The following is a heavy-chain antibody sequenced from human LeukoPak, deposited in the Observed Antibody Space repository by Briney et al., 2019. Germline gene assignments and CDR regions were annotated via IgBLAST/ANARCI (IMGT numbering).Heavy chain of an antibody. CDR1: GGSISSSSYY. J-gene: IGHJ4*02. V-gene: IGHV4-39*07. Sequence: SETLSLTCTVSGGSISSSSYYWAWIRQPPGKGLEWIGSIFYSGSTNYNPSLKSRVTISVDTSKNQFSLKLSSVTAADTAVYYCARCIYSSGWSHQRPYFDYWGQGTLVTVSS. CDR3: ARCIYSSGWSHQRPYFDY. D-gene: IGHD6-19*01. CDR2: IFYSGST.